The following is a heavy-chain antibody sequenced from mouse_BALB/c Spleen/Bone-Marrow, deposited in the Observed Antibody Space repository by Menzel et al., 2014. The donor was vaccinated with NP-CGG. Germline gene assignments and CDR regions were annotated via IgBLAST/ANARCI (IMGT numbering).Heavy chain of an antibody. CDR3: ARRNWDEGYAMDY. Sequence: EVQGVESGPELVKPGASMKISCKASGYSFXGYTMNWVKQSHGKNLEWIGLINPYNGGTTYNQKFKGKATLIVDKSSSTAYMELLSLTSEDSAVYYCARRNWDEGYAMDYWGQGTSVTVSS. CDR2: INPYNGGT. CDR1: GYSFXGYT. V-gene: IGHV1-18*01. J-gene: IGHJ4*01. D-gene: IGHD4-1*01.